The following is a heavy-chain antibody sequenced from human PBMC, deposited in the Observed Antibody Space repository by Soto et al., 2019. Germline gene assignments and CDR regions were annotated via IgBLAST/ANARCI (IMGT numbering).Heavy chain of an antibody. CDR1: GYTFTSYD. J-gene: IGHJ6*03. V-gene: IGHV1-8*01. Sequence: GASVKVSCKASGYTFTSYDINWVRQATGQGLEWMGWMNPNSGNTGYAQKFQGRVTMTRNTSISTAYMELSSLRSEDTAVYYCARGRAYCSGGSCYPTNYYYYYYMDVWGKGTTVTVSS. D-gene: IGHD2-15*01. CDR3: ARGRAYCSGGSCYPTNYYYYYYMDV. CDR2: MNPNSGNT.